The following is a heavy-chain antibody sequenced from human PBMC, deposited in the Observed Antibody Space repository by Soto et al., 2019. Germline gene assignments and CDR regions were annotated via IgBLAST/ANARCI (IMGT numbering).Heavy chain of an antibody. CDR2: ISSSGSTI. V-gene: IGHV3-11*01. CDR1: GFTFSDYY. Sequence: GGSLRLSCAASGFTFSDYYMSWIRQAPGKGLEWVSYISSSGSTIYYADSVKGRFTISRDNAKNSLYLQMNSLRAEDTAVYYCARDVGDILTGFEGRLVWGKGTTVTVSS. D-gene: IGHD3-9*01. CDR3: ARDVGDILTGFEGRLV. J-gene: IGHJ6*04.